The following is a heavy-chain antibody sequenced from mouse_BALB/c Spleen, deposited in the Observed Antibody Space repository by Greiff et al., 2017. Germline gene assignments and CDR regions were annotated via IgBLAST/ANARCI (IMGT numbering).Heavy chain of an antibody. Sequence: EVQLVESGGGLVKPGGSLKLSCAASGFTFSSYAMSWVRQSPEKRLEWVAEISSGGSYTYYPDTVTGRFTISRDNAKNTLYLEMSSLRSEDTAMYYCAKGGDSSGYVYWGQGTLVTVSA. V-gene: IGHV5-9-4*01. CDR2: ISSGGSYT. J-gene: IGHJ3*01. D-gene: IGHD3-2*01. CDR3: AKGGDSSGYVY. CDR1: GFTFSSYA.